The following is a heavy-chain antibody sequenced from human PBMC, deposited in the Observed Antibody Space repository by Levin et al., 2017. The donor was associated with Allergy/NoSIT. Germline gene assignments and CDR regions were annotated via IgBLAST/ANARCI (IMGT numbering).Heavy chain of an antibody. Sequence: GASVKVSCKASGYTFTSYYVHWVRQAPGQGLEWMGRINPYNGDTNYAQKFQGRLTMTRDTSIFTAYMELNRLTSDDTAVYYCARAVEDCSGGTCYLIDYWGQGTLVTV. J-gene: IGHJ4*02. CDR3: ARAVEDCSGGTCYLIDY. CDR1: GYTFTSYY. D-gene: IGHD2-15*01. V-gene: IGHV1-2*06. CDR2: INPYNGDT.